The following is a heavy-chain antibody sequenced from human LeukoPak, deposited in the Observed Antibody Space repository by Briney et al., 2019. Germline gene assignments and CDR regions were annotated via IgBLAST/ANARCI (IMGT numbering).Heavy chain of an antibody. CDR1: GGSISSYY. V-gene: IGHV4-59*04. CDR3: ARRDDSSGYHKIFDY. Sequence: PSETLSLTCTVSGGSISSYYWSWIRQPPGKGLEWIGNIYYGENTYYNPSLKSRVTISIDTSNNQFYLKLSSLTAADTAVYYCARRDDSSGYHKIFDYWGQGTLVTVSS. J-gene: IGHJ4*02. CDR2: IYYGENT. D-gene: IGHD3-22*01.